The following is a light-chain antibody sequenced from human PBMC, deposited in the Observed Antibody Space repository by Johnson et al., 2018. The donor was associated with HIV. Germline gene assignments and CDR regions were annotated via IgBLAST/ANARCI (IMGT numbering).Light chain of an antibody. CDR2: ESN. V-gene: IGLV1-51*02. CDR1: SSNIGKNS. J-gene: IGLJ1*01. Sequence: QSVLTQPPSVSAAPGQKVTIPCSGSSSNIGKNSVSWYQQLPGTAPKLLIYESNKRPSGLPDRFSGSKSGTSATLGITGLQPGDEADYYCGTWDSSLSAFNYVFGTGTKVTVL. CDR3: GTWDSSLSAFNYV.